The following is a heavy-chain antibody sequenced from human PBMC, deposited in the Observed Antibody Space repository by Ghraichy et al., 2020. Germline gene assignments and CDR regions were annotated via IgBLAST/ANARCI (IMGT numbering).Heavy chain of an antibody. CDR3: AKWGGSGYSSVPYYYGMDV. CDR1: GFTFSYYA. J-gene: IGHJ6*02. Sequence: GGSLRLSCAASGFTFSYYAMSWVRQAPGKGLEWVSAISGSGASTYYADSVKGRFTISRDNSKNTLYLQMNSLRAEDTAVYYCAKWGGSGYSSVPYYYGMDVWGQGTTVTVSS. CDR2: ISGSGAST. V-gene: IGHV3-23*01. D-gene: IGHD6-19*01.